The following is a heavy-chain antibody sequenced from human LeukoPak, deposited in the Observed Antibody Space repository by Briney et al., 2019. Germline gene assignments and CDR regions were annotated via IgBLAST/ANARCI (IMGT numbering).Heavy chain of an antibody. CDR2: IYYSGST. CDR3: ARGQRIAVAGPDYYYYGMDV. J-gene: IGHJ6*02. V-gene: IGHV4-31*03. D-gene: IGHD6-19*01. CDR1: GGSISSGGYY. Sequence: SETLSLTCTVSGGSISSGGYYWSWIRQHPGKGLEWIGYIYYSGSTYYNPSLKSRVTISVDTSKNQFSLKLSSVTAADTAVYYCARGQRIAVAGPDYYYYGMDVWGQGTTVTVSS.